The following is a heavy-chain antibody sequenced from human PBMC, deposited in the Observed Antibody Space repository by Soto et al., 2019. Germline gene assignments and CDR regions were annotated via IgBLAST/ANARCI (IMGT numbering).Heavy chain of an antibody. CDR3: AREPIDYYGMDV. CDR1: GGSISSYY. CDR2: IYYSGST. V-gene: IGHV4-59*01. Sequence: TLSLTCTVSGGSISSYYWSWIRQPPGKGLEWIGYIYYSGSTNYNPSLKSRVTISVDTSKNQFSLKLSSVTAADTAVYYCAREPIDYYGMDVWGQGTTVTVSS. J-gene: IGHJ6*02. D-gene: IGHD2-15*01.